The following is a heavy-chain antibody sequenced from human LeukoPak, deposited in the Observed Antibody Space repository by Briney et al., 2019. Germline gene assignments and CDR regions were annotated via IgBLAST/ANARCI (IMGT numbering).Heavy chain of an antibody. Sequence: GGSLRLSCAASGFTFSSYAMSWVRQAPGKGLEWVSAISGSGGSTYYADSVKGRFTISRDNSKNSLYLQMNSLRTEDTALYYCAARDWYYSLDYWGQGTLVTVSS. CDR3: AARDWYYSLDY. V-gene: IGHV3-23*01. CDR1: GFTFSSYA. D-gene: IGHD6-19*01. J-gene: IGHJ4*02. CDR2: ISGSGGST.